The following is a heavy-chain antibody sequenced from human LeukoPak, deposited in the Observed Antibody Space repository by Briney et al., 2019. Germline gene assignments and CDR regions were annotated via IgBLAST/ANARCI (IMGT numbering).Heavy chain of an antibody. CDR3: AMAGGSGTYYVDY. D-gene: IGHD3-10*01. CDR2: IYYSRST. J-gene: IGHJ4*02. CDR1: GGSISSYY. V-gene: IGHV4-59*01. Sequence: SESLSLTCTVSGGSISSYYWSWIRQPPGKGLEWIGYIYYSRSTNYNPSLKSRVTISLDTSKNQFSLKLSSVTAADTAVYYCAMAGGSGTYYVDYWGQGTLVTVSS.